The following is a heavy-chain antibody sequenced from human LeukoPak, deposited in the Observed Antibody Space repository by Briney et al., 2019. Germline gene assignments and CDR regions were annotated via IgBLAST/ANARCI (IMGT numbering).Heavy chain of an antibody. J-gene: IGHJ4*02. CDR3: AKDKDSTSSNDFNH. D-gene: IGHD2/OR15-2a*01. V-gene: IGHV3-23*01. Sequence: GGSLRLSCEASGFRFSSFAMSWVRQTPGKGLEWVSSVSSSGGIPHYADAVKGRFTISRDNSQNTLYLHMNSLRGEDTAVYYCAKDKDSTSSNDFNHWDQGTLVTVSS. CDR1: GFRFSSFA. CDR2: VSSSGGIP.